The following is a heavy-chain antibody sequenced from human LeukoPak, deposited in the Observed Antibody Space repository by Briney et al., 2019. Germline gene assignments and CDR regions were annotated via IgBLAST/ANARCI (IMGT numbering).Heavy chain of an antibody. V-gene: IGHV1-3*04. D-gene: IGHD3-10*01. Sequence: ASVKVSCKASGYTFTTYSIHWVRQAPGQGLEWMACINIGNCNTKYSQKFQGRVTMTTDTSTSTAYMELRSLRSDDTAVYYCARAISRWFGELLVAFDIWGQGTMVTVSS. CDR2: INIGNCNT. J-gene: IGHJ3*02. CDR1: GYTFTTYS. CDR3: ARAISRWFGELLVAFDI.